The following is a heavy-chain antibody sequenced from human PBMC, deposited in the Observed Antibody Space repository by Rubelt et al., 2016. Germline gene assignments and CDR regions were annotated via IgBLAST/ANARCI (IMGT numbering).Heavy chain of an antibody. D-gene: IGHD4/OR15-4a*01. CDR3: ASRSSYGAYVDN. Sequence: QLQLQESGPGRVKPSETLSLSCTVSGGSISSPSFFWGWVRQPPGKGLEWIASAYYSGSTYYNPSLKSRVTISGNRSKNQFSLKLRSVTAADTAVYYCASRSSYGAYVDNLGQGTLVTVSS. CDR1: GGSISSPSFF. J-gene: IGHJ4*02. CDR2: AYYSGST. V-gene: IGHV4-39*01.